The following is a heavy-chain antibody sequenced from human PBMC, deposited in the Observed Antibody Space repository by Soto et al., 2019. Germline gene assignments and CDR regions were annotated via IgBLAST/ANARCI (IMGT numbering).Heavy chain of an antibody. CDR1: GGTFSSYT. CDR3: ASAKVYCSGGSCYSVFSY. J-gene: IGHJ4*02. V-gene: IGHV1-69*02. D-gene: IGHD2-15*01. CDR2: IIPILGIA. Sequence: SVKVSCKASGGTFSSYTISWVRQAPGQGLEWMGRIIPILGIANYAQKFQGRVTITADKSTSTAYMELSSLRSEDTAVYYCASAKVYCSGGSCYSVFSYRGQRTLVTGSS.